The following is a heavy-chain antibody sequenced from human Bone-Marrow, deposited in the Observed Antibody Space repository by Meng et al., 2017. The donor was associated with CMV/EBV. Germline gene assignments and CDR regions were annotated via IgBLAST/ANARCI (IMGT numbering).Heavy chain of an antibody. J-gene: IGHJ4*02. CDR2: IYYSGST. V-gene: IGHV4-39*07. CDR1: GGSISSSSYY. CDR3: ARGSYSSGYYYFDY. Sequence: SETLSLTRTVSGGSISSSSYYWGWIRQPPGKGLEWIGSIYYSGSTYYNPSLKSRVTLSVDTSKNQFSLKLSSVTAADTAVYYCARGSYSSGYYYFDYWGQGTLVTVSS. D-gene: IGHD3-22*01.